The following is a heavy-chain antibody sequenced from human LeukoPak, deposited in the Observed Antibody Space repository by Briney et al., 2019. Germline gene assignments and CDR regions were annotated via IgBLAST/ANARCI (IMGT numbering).Heavy chain of an antibody. CDR3: ARSYDYVWGSYPDY. J-gene: IGHJ4*02. D-gene: IGHD3-16*02. CDR1: GGSFSDYY. Sequence: KSSETLSLTCAVYGGSFSDYYWRLIRQPPGKGLEWIGEINHSGSTNYNPSLKSRVTISVDTSKNQFSLKLSSVTAADTAVYYCARSYDYVWGSYPDYWGQGTLVTVSS. V-gene: IGHV4-34*01. CDR2: INHSGST.